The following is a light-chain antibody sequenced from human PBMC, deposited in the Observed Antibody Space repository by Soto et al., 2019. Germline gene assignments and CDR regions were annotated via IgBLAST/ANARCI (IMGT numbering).Light chain of an antibody. V-gene: IGKV3-20*01. J-gene: IGKJ2*01. CDR3: QQYGTSPPMYT. CDR1: QSFSGNY. CDR2: GVS. Sequence: EIVLTQSPGTLSLSPGERATLSYRASQSFSGNYLAWYQQKPGQAPRLLIYGVSSRATGIPDRFSGSGSGTDFTLSISRLEPEDFAVYYCQQYGTSPPMYTFGQGIKLEIK.